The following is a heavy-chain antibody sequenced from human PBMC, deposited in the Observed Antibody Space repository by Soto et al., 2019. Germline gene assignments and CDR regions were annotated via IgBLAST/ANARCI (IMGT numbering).Heavy chain of an antibody. CDR3: AKDPRSYDILTGYPVLYFDY. Sequence: QVQLVESGGGVVQPGRSLRLSCAASGFTFSSYGMHWVRQAPGKGLEWVAGISYDGSNKYYADSVKGRFTISRDNSKNTLYLQMNSLRAEDTAVYYCAKDPRSYDILTGYPVLYFDYWGQGTLVTVSS. D-gene: IGHD3-9*01. V-gene: IGHV3-30*18. CDR1: GFTFSSYG. CDR2: ISYDGSNK. J-gene: IGHJ4*02.